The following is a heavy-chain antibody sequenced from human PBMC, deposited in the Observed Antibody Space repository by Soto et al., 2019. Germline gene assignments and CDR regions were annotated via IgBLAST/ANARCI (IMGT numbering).Heavy chain of an antibody. CDR1: GGSISSGGYY. Sequence: TLSLTCTVSGGSISSGGYYWSWIRQHPGKGLEWIGYIYYSGSTYYNPSLKSRVTISVDTSKNQFSLKLSSVTAADTAVYYCARVGSSSWYISVWGQGTTVTVSS. CDR3: ARVGSSSWYISV. CDR2: IYYSGST. V-gene: IGHV4-31*03. D-gene: IGHD6-13*01. J-gene: IGHJ6*02.